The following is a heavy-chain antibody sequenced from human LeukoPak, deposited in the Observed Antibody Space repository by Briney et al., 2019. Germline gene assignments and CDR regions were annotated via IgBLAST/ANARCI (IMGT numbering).Heavy chain of an antibody. CDR3: ARAGGSGYYYYYMDV. CDR2: INPNSGGT. CDR1: GYTFTGYY. V-gene: IGHV1-2*06. Sequence: GSVKVSCKASGYTFTGYYMHWVRQAPGQGLEWMGRINPNSGGTNYAQKFQGRVTMTRDTSISTAYMELSRLRSDHTAVYYCARAGGSGYYYYYMDVWGKGTTVTVSS. J-gene: IGHJ6*03. D-gene: IGHD3-10*01.